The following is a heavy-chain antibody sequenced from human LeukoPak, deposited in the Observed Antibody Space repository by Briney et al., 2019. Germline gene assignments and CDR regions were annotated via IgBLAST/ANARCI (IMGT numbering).Heavy chain of an antibody. CDR2: ISGSGGST. D-gene: IGHD1-26*01. V-gene: IGHV3-23*01. J-gene: IGHJ4*02. Sequence: GGSLRLSCAASGFTFTNYGMTWVRQAPGKGLEWVSAISGSGGSTYYADSVKGRFTISRDISKNTLYLQMNSLRAEDTAVYYCAKGGSYDRTYSNYWGQGTLVTVSS. CDR3: AKGGSYDRTYSNY. CDR1: GFTFTNYG.